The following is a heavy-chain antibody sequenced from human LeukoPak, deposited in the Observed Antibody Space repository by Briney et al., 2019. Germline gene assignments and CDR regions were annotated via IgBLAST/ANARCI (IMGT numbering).Heavy chain of an antibody. CDR2: IHSGGST. J-gene: IGHJ3*02. D-gene: IGHD5-12*01. Sequence: GGSLRLSCAASGFTFSSYDLNWVRQAPGKGLEWVSVIHSGGSTLYADSVKGRFTISRHNSKNTLYLQVNSLRAEDTAVYFCARGGSSGNDYSSFDIWGQGTMVTVSS. CDR3: ARGGSSGNDYSSFDI. CDR1: GFTFSSYD. V-gene: IGHV3-53*04.